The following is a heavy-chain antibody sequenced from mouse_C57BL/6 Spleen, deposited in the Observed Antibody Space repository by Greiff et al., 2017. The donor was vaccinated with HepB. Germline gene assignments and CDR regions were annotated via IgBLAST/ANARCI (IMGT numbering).Heavy chain of an antibody. D-gene: IGHD2-1*01. J-gene: IGHJ4*01. CDR3: ASKGNRLPMDY. CDR1: GFNIKDYY. CDR2: IDPEDGDT. V-gene: IGHV14-2*01. Sequence: EVQLQQSGAELVKPGASVKLSCTASGFNIKDYYMHWVKQRTEQGLEWIGRIDPEDGDTKYAPKFQGKATIPADTSSNTAYLQLSSLTSEDTAVYYCASKGNRLPMDYWGQGTSVTVSS.